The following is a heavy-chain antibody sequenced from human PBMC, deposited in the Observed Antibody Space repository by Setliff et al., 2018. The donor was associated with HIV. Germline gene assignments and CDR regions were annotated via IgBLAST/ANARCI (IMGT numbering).Heavy chain of an antibody. Sequence: SETLSLTCAVYGGSFSGYYWSWIRQSPGKGLEWSGEINHSGSTNYNPSLKSRVSVSVDTSKNHFSLKLSSLTPADTAVYYCARDLGGLWEVFDCWGQGTLVTVSS. CDR3: ARDLGGLWEVFDC. D-gene: IGHD1-26*01. J-gene: IGHJ4*02. CDR2: INHSGST. CDR1: GGSFSGYY. V-gene: IGHV4-34*01.